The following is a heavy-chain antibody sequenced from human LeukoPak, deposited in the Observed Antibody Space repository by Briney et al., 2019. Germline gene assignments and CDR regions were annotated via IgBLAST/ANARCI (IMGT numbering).Heavy chain of an antibody. CDR2: INHSGST. J-gene: IGHJ4*02. Sequence: GSLRLSCAASGFTFSSYAMSWVRQPPGKGLEWIGEINHSGSTNYNPSLKSRVTISVDTSKNQFSLKLSSVTAADTAVYYCARVSLGFRKYDYWGQGTLVTVSS. D-gene: IGHD2-2*03. CDR1: GFTFSSYA. V-gene: IGHV4-34*01. CDR3: ARVSLGFRKYDY.